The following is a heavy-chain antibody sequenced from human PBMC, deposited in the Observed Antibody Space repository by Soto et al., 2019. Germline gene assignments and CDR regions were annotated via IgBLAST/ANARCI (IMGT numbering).Heavy chain of an antibody. CDR3: AAAPVVPAAYPNWFDP. V-gene: IGHV4-30-2*01. CDR2: IYHSGST. Sequence: QLQLQESGSGLVKPSQTLSLTCAVSGGSISSGGYSWSWIRQPPGKGLEWIGYIYHSGSTYYNPSLKSRVTISVDRSNNQFSLKLSSVTAADTAVYYCAAAPVVPAAYPNWFDPWGQGTLVTVSS. CDR1: GGSISSGGYS. J-gene: IGHJ5*02. D-gene: IGHD2-2*01.